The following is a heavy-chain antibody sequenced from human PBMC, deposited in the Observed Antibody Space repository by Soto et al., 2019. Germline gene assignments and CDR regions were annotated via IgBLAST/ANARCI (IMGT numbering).Heavy chain of an antibody. V-gene: IGHV1-8*02. CDR3: GIGPSPRGPAGATAVYFSMDF. D-gene: IGHD2-21*02. Sequence: ASVKVSCKASGYDFTAHDINWVRQASGQGLEWMGWMNPINGATGFAQRFQGRVSMTRNTTTDTAYLNLTGLRSDDTAVYYCGIGPSPRGPAGATAVYFSMDFWGQGTTVTVSS. CDR1: GYDFTAHD. CDR2: MNPINGAT. J-gene: IGHJ6*03.